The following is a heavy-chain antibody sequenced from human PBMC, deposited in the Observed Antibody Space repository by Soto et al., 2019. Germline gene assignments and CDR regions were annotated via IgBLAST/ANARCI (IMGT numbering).Heavy chain of an antibody. CDR2: IAYDGSNK. V-gene: IGHV3-30-3*01. D-gene: IGHD1-1*01. J-gene: IGHJ5*02. Sequence: QVQLVESGGGVVQPGRSLRLSCAASGFSISRSAMHWVRQAPGKGLEWVAVIAYDGSNKWYADSAKRRFTISRDNSKNTLYLDMSSLRAEDTAIYFCARDLQAGDDNVNWFAPWGQGTLVTVSS. CDR3: ARDLQAGDDNVNWFAP. CDR1: GFSISRSA.